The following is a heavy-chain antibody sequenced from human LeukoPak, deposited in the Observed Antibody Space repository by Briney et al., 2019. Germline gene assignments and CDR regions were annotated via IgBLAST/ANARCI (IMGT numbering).Heavy chain of an antibody. J-gene: IGHJ4*02. V-gene: IGHV3-30*04. Sequence: GGSLRLSCAASGFTFSSYAMHWVRQAPGKGLEWVAVISYDGSNKYYADSVKGRFTISRDNSKNTLYLQMNSLRAEDTAVYYCARPEAYSGSYQYYFDYWGQGTLVTDS. D-gene: IGHD1-26*01. CDR2: ISYDGSNK. CDR1: GFTFSSYA. CDR3: ARPEAYSGSYQYYFDY.